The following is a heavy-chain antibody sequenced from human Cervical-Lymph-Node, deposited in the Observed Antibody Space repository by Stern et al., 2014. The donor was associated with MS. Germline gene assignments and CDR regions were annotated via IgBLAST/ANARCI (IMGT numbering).Heavy chain of an antibody. J-gene: IGHJ4*02. CDR3: ARAYAGNRNFDY. CDR1: GFTFSSYW. D-gene: IGHD4-23*01. Sequence: EVQLVESGGGLVQPGGSLRLSCAASGFTFSSYWMHWVRQAPGKGLVWVSRINYDGSSIAYADSVKGRFTISRDNAKNMLYLQMSSWGAEDTAVYHCARAYAGNRNFDYWGQGALVTVSS. CDR2: INYDGSSI. V-gene: IGHV3-74*02.